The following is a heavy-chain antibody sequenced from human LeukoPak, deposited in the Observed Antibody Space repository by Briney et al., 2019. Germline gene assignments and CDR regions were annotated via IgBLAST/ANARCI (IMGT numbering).Heavy chain of an antibody. CDR3: VSSGWYGLFY. D-gene: IGHD6-19*01. CDR2: INHSGST. Sequence: SETLSLTCAVYGGSFSGYYWSWIRQPPGKGLEWIGEINHSGSTNYNPSLKSRVTISVDTSKNQFSLKLSSVTAADTAVYYCVSSGWYGLFYWGQGTLVTVSS. J-gene: IGHJ4*02. CDR1: GGSFSGYY. V-gene: IGHV4-34*01.